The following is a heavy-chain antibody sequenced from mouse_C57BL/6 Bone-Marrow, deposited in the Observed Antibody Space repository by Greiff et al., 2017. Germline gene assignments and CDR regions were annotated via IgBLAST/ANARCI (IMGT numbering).Heavy chain of an antibody. D-gene: IGHD1-1*01. CDR3: AKNNYYGSGYAMDY. Sequence: VMLVESGPGLVQPSQSLSITCTVSGFSLTSYGVHWVRQSPGKGLEWLGVIWRGGSTDYNAAFMSRLSITKDNSKSQVFFKMNSLQADDTAIYYCAKNNYYGSGYAMDYWGQGTSVTVSS. CDR2: IWRGGST. V-gene: IGHV2-5*01. J-gene: IGHJ4*01. CDR1: GFSLTSYG.